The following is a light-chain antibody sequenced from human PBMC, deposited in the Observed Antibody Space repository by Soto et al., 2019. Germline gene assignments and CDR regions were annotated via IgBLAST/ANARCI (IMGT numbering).Light chain of an antibody. CDR3: QQYTILPT. J-gene: IGKJ1*01. CDR1: QSVSKT. V-gene: IGKV3-15*01. CDR2: VAS. Sequence: EIVLTHSSATVSGSSGDRATXSCRASQSVSKTLALYQQKPAQPPGLLLYVASTRPTVIPSRFGCGESGTELTLSISRPQYEGFTVFYLQQYTILPTFGQGTTV.